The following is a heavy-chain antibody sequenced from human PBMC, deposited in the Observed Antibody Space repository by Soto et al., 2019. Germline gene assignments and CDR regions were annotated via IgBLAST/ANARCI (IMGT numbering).Heavy chain of an antibody. CDR3: TSNSARNYYGSGSYYNY. J-gene: IGHJ4*02. D-gene: IGHD3-10*01. CDR2: IRSKANSYAT. V-gene: IGHV3-73*01. CDR1: GFTFSGSA. Sequence: GSLRLSCAASGFTFSGSAMHWVRQASGKGLEWVGRIRSKANSYATAYAASVKGRFTISRDDSKNTAYLQMNSLKTEDTAVYYCTSNSARNYYGSGSYYNYWGQGTLVTVSS.